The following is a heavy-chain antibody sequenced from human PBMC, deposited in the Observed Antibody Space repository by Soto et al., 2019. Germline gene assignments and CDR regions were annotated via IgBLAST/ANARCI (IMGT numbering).Heavy chain of an antibody. J-gene: IGHJ6*02. CDR1: GYSFTKYW. CDR2: IYPDESDT. D-gene: IGHD3-16*01. V-gene: IGHV5-51*01. CDR3: ATPVWAAYGVDV. Sequence: PGESLKISCKGSGYSFTKYWIGWVRQMPGKGLEWMAIIYPDESDTRYSPSFQGQVTISAGKSISTAYLQWSSLKASDTAMYFCATPVWAAYGVDVWGQGTTVTVSS.